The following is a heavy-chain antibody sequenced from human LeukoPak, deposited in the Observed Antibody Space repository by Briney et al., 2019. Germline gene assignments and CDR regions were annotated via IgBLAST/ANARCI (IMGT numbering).Heavy chain of an antibody. D-gene: IGHD3-22*01. CDR3: ACTMYYYDSSGYSY. Sequence: PGGSLRLSCAASGFTVSSYSMNWVRQAPGKGLVWVSRINSDGSSTSYADSVKGRFTISRDNAKNTLYLQMNSLRAEDTAVYYCACTMYYYDSSGYSYWGQGTLVTVSP. CDR2: INSDGSST. V-gene: IGHV3-74*01. CDR1: GFTVSSYS. J-gene: IGHJ4*02.